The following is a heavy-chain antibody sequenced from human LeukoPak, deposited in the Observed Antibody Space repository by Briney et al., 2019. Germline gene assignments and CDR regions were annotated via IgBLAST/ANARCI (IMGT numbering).Heavy chain of an antibody. V-gene: IGHV4-59*01. CDR3: ARLKYYYDSSGYRAEYFQH. J-gene: IGHJ1*01. CDR1: GGSISSDY. CDR2: IYYSGST. Sequence: SETLSLTCTVSGGSISSDYWSWIRQPPGKGLEWIGYIYYSGSTNYNPSLESRVTISVYTSKNQFSLKLSSVAAADTAVYYCARLKYYYDSSGYRAEYFQHWGQGTLVTVSS. D-gene: IGHD3-22*01.